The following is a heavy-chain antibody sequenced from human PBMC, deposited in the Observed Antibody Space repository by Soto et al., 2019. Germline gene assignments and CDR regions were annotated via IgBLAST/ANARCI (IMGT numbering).Heavy chain of an antibody. CDR1: GFTFSNAW. V-gene: IGHV3-15*01. CDR3: TTDIDRFDY. D-gene: IGHD3-16*02. Sequence: GGSLRLSCAASGFTFSNAWMSWVRQAPGKGLEWVGRIKSKTGGGTTDYAAPVKGRFTISRDDSKNTLYLQMNSLKTEDTAVYYCTTDIDRFDYWGQGTLVTVSS. CDR2: IKSKTGGGTT. J-gene: IGHJ4*02.